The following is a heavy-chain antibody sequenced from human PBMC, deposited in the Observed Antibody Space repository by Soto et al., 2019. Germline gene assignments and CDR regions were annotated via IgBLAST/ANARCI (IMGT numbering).Heavy chain of an antibody. CDR3: ARITMVRGVSDY. Sequence: GSLRLSCAASGFTFSSYAMSWVRQAPGKGLEWVSAISGSGGSTYYADSVKGRFTISRDNSKSTLYLQMNSLRAEDTAVYYCARITMVRGVSDYWGQGTLVTVSS. V-gene: IGHV3-23*01. CDR2: ISGSGGST. CDR1: GFTFSSYA. J-gene: IGHJ4*02. D-gene: IGHD3-10*01.